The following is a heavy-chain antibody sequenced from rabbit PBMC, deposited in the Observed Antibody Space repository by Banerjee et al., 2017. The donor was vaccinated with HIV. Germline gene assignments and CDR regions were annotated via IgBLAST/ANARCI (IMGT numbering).Heavy chain of an antibody. J-gene: IGHJ4*01. D-gene: IGHD7-1*01. CDR3: ARRGTHAYAGYTL. CDR1: GFSFSNKYV. V-gene: IGHV1S40*01. CDR2: IDTGGGNT. Sequence: QSLEESGGDLVKPEGSLTITCTASGFSFSNKYVMCWVRQAPGKGLEWIGCIDTGGGNTYYASWAKGRFTISKTSSTTVTLQMTSLTAADTATYFCARRGTHAYAGYTLWGPGTLVTVS.